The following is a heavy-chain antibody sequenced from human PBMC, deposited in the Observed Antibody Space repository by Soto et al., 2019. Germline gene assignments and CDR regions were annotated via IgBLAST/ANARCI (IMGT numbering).Heavy chain of an antibody. V-gene: IGHV3-48*02. CDR3: TRASQQLVRGAFDI. D-gene: IGHD6-13*01. CDR1: RFTFSGYS. J-gene: IGHJ3*02. Sequence: GGSLRLSCAASRFTFSGYSMNWVRQAPGKGLEWVSYISISSSTIYYADSVKGRFTISRDNAKNSLYLQMNSLRDEDTAVYYCTRASQQLVRGAFDIWGQGTMVTVSS. CDR2: ISISSSTI.